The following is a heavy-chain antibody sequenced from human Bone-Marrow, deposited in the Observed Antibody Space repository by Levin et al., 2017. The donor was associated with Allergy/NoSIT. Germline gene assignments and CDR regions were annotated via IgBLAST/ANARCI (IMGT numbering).Heavy chain of an antibody. V-gene: IGHV3-30-3*01. Sequence: GGSLRLSCTASGFTFSSYAMHWVRQAPGKGLEWLAVISDDGTNEYHAGSVKGRFTISRDNSKNTRYLQMSSLRLGDTAVYYCASYSSGCSLRSDIRYWGQGTLVTVSS. CDR2: ISDDGTNE. D-gene: IGHD6-19*01. CDR1: GFTFSSYA. J-gene: IGHJ4*02. CDR3: ASYSSGCSLRSDIRY.